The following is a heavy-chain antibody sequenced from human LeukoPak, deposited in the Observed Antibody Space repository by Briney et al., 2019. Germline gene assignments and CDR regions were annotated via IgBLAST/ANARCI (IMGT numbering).Heavy chain of an antibody. Sequence: SETLSLTCSVSGGSISVYYWSWIRQPPGKGLEWIGYIYYSGSTNYNPSLKSRVTISVDTSKNQFSLKLSSVTAADTAVYYCARDYGSGWYYFDYWGQGTLVTVSS. D-gene: IGHD6-19*01. CDR3: ARDYGSGWYYFDY. V-gene: IGHV4-59*01. CDR1: GGSISVYY. CDR2: IYYSGST. J-gene: IGHJ4*02.